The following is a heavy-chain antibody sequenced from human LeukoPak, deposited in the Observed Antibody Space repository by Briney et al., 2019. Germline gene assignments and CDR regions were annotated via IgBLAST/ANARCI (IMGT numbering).Heavy chain of an antibody. D-gene: IGHD3-22*01. CDR1: GGTFSSYA. Sequence: SVKVSCKASGGTFSSYAISWVRQAPGQGLEWMGRIIPILGIANYAQKFQGRVTITADKSTSTAYMELSSLRSEDTAVYYCAGATYYYDSSGHYGMDVWGQGTTVTVSS. V-gene: IGHV1-69*04. CDR3: AGATYYYDSSGHYGMDV. J-gene: IGHJ6*02. CDR2: IIPILGIA.